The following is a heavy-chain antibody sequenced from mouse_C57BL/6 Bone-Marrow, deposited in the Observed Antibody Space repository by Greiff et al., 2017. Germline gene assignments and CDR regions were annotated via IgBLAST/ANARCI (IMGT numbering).Heavy chain of an antibody. J-gene: IGHJ3*01. Sequence: QVHVKQSGPELVKPGASVKISCKASGYAFSSSWMNWVKQRPGKGLEWIGRIYPGDGDTNYNGKFKGKATLTADKSSSTAYLQLSSLTSEDSAVYFCARPLISSSAWFAYWGQGTLVTVSA. D-gene: IGHD1-1*01. CDR1: GYAFSSSW. V-gene: IGHV1-82*01. CDR3: ARPLISSSAWFAY. CDR2: IYPGDGDT.